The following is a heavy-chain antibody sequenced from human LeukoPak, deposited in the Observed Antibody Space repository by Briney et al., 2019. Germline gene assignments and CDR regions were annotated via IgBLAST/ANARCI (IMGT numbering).Heavy chain of an antibody. Sequence: SETLSLTCTVSGGSISSYYWSWLRQPPGQGLEWIGYIYYSGSTNYNPSLKSRGTISVDTSKNQFSPKLGSVTAADTAVYYCARATSYGDYVDYWGQGTLVTVSS. CDR1: GGSISSYY. D-gene: IGHD4-17*01. V-gene: IGHV4-59*01. CDR2: IYYSGST. J-gene: IGHJ4*02. CDR3: ARATSYGDYVDY.